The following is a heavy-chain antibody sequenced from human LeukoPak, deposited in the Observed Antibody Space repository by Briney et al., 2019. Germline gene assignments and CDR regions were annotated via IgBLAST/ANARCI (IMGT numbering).Heavy chain of an antibody. J-gene: IGHJ4*02. CDR2: ISYNGGKK. V-gene: IGHV3-30*04. Sequence: GGSLRLSCAVSGFSFSSYAIHWVRQAPGKGLEWVALISYNGGKKDYADSVKGRFTISRDNAKNSLYLQMNSLRAEDTAVYYCARGDHFDHWGQGTLVTVSS. CDR3: ARGDHFDH. CDR1: GFSFSSYA.